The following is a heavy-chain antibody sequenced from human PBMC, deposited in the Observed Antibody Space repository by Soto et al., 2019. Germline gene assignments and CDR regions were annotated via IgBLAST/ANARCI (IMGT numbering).Heavy chain of an antibody. CDR1: GFTFSSYA. J-gene: IGHJ4*02. Sequence: GGSLRLSCAASGFTFSSYAMSWVRQAPGKGPEWVSAISGGGGSTYYADSVKGRFTISRDNSKNTLYLQMNSLRAEDTAVYYWVGLSVDYDILTGRPYFDYWGQGTLVTVSS. V-gene: IGHV3-23*01. CDR2: ISGGGGST. D-gene: IGHD3-9*01. CDR3: VGLSVDYDILTGRPYFDY.